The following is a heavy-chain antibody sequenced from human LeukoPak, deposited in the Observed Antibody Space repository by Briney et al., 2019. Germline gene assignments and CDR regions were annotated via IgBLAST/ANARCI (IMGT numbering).Heavy chain of an antibody. D-gene: IGHD5-24*01. V-gene: IGHV3-21*01. Sequence: NPGGSLRLSCAASGFTFSSYSMNWVRQAPGKGLEWVSSVSCSSSYIYYADSVKGRFTISRDNAKNSLYLQMNSLRAEDTAVYYCARDRGDGYAYWGQGTLVAVSS. CDR1: GFTFSSYS. J-gene: IGHJ4*02. CDR2: VSCSSSYI. CDR3: ARDRGDGYAY.